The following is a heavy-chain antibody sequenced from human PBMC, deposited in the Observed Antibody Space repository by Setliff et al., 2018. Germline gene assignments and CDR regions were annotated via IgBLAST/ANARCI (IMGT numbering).Heavy chain of an antibody. CDR2: ISPSGST. CDR3: ARSPSSGAYWNPRPFYSDY. J-gene: IGHJ4*02. Sequence: SETLSLTCSVSGTSITSGGFYWTWIRQPAGKGLEWIGHISPSGSTTYNPSVKSRVTISLDTSKNHFSLKLDSVTAADTALYYCARSPSSGAYWNPRPFYSDYWARGTLVTVSS. V-gene: IGHV4-61*09. CDR1: GTSITSGGFY. D-gene: IGHD1-26*01.